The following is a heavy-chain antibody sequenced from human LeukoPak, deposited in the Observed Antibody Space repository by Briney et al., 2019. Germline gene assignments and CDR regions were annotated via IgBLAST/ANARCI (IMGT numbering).Heavy chain of an antibody. CDR2: ITASGVTT. CDR1: GFTLSSYG. CDR3: AKDRPIGGSASEFDF. Sequence: GGSLRLSCAASGFTLSSYGMSWVRQAPARGLEWVSVITASGVTTLYADSVKGRFTISRDTSKNTVYLQMNGLRAEDTAVYYCAKDRPIGGSASEFDFWGQGTLVTVSS. J-gene: IGHJ4*02. V-gene: IGHV3-23*01. D-gene: IGHD1-26*01.